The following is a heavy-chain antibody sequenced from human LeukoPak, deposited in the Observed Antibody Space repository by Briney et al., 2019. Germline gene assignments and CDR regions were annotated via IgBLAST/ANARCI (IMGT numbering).Heavy chain of an antibody. Sequence: GGTLRLSCAASGFTFSSYGMSWVRQDPGKGLEWVSSISGSGGSTYYADSVKGRFTISRDNSKNTLYLQMNSLRAADTAVYYCAKGTTADFDYWGQGTLVTVSS. CDR2: ISGSGGST. CDR3: AKGTTADFDY. CDR1: GFTFSSYG. D-gene: IGHD1/OR15-1a*01. V-gene: IGHV3-23*01. J-gene: IGHJ4*02.